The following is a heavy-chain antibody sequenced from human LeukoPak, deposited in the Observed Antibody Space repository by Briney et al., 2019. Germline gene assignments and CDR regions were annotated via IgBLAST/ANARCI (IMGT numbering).Heavy chain of an antibody. CDR3: ARVSNYYDSSGYPYYFDY. CDR1: GGTFSSYA. D-gene: IGHD3-22*01. V-gene: IGHV1-69*13. CDR2: IIPIFGTA. J-gene: IGHJ4*02. Sequence: SVKVSCKASGGTFSSYAISWVRQAPGQGLEWMGGIIPIFGTANYAQKFQGRVTITADESTSTAYMELSSLRSEDTAVYYCARVSNYYDSSGYPYYFDYWGQGTLVTVSS.